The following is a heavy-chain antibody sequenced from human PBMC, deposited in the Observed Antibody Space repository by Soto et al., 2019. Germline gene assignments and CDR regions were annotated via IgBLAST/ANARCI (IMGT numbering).Heavy chain of an antibody. CDR3: ARDSGDHRAHDACDI. Sequence: QLQLQESGSGLVKPSQTLSLTCAVSGGSISSGGYSWSWIRQPPGKGLEWIGYIYHSGSTYYNPSLKSRVTISVDRSTNQVSLQLSSVTAADTAVYYGARDSGDHRAHDACDIWGQGTMFTVSS. D-gene: IGHD4-17*01. V-gene: IGHV4-30-2*01. CDR2: IYHSGST. CDR1: GGSISSGGYS. J-gene: IGHJ3*02.